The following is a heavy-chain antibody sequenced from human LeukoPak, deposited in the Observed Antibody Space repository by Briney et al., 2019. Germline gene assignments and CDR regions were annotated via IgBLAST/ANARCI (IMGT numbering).Heavy chain of an antibody. V-gene: IGHV1-18*04. Sequence: ASVKVSCKASGYTFTSYGISWGRQAPGQGLELMGWISAYNGNTNYAQKLQGRVTMATDTSTSTAYMELRSLRSDDTAVYYCARDPDAVYSGYDSDWFDPWGQGTLVTVSS. CDR2: ISAYNGNT. D-gene: IGHD5-12*01. CDR3: ARDPDAVYSGYDSDWFDP. J-gene: IGHJ5*02. CDR1: GYTFTSYG.